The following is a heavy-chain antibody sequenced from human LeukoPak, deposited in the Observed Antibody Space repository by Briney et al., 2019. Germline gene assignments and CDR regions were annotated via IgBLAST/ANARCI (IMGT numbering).Heavy chain of an antibody. CDR2: IYFSGST. Sequence: SETLSLTCTVSGASISSYYWTWIRQPPGKGLEWIGYIYFSGSTNYNPSLKSRVTISVDTSKNYFSLKLSSATAADTAVYYCATCDVGVCAYWGQGTLVTVSS. CDR3: ATCDVGVCAY. CDR1: GASISSYY. J-gene: IGHJ4*02. V-gene: IGHV4-59*01. D-gene: IGHD1-26*01.